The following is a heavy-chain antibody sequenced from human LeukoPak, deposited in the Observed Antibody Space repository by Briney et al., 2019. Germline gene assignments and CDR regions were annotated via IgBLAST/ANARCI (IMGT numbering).Heavy chain of an antibody. D-gene: IGHD2-21*01. CDR2: NYSGGST. V-gene: IGHV3-66*01. Sequence: GGPLRLSCAASGFTVSNNYMTWVRQAPGKGLEWVSLNYSGGSTYYADSVKGRFTISRDNSKNTVYLQMNSLRAEDTAVYYCARNIPVTRWGYWGQGTLVTVSS. CDR3: ARNIPVTRWGY. J-gene: IGHJ4*02. CDR1: GFTVSNNY.